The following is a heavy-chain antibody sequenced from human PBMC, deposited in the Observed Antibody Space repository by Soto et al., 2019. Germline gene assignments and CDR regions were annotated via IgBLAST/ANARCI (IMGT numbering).Heavy chain of an antibody. V-gene: IGHV4-34*02. CDR3: ARTDIVTTNWFDP. CDR1: GESFIGYY. D-gene: IGHD5-12*01. Sequence: QVHLQQWGAGLLKPSETLSLTCAVYGESFIGYYWTWIRQPPGKGLEWIGEIKPRGSTNYNPSLKSRVTIAIDTAKNQFSLKLSSVTAADTSVYYCARTDIVTTNWFDPWGQGTLVTVSS. J-gene: IGHJ5*02. CDR2: IKPRGST.